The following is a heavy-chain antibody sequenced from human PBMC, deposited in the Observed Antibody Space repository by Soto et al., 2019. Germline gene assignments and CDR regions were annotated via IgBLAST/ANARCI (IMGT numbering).Heavy chain of an antibody. CDR3: ANTVLAPYSSGWGAFDI. V-gene: IGHV3-23*01. CDR1: GFTFSSYA. CDR2: ISGSGGST. D-gene: IGHD6-19*01. J-gene: IGHJ3*02. Sequence: EVQLLESGGGLVQPGGSLRLSCAASGFTFSSYAMSWVRQAPGKGLEWVSAISGSGGSTYYADSVKGRFTISRDNSKNTLDLQMNSLRAEDTAVYYCANTVLAPYSSGWGAFDIWGQGTMVTVSS.